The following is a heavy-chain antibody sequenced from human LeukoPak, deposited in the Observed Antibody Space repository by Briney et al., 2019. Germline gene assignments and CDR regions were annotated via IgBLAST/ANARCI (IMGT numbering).Heavy chain of an antibody. CDR3: AKDFLSGTFDP. D-gene: IGHD6-13*01. V-gene: IGHV3-23*01. Sequence: GGSLRLSCAASGFTFSSYAMSWVRQAPGKGLEWVSAISGSGGSTYYADSVKGRFTIYRDNCKNTLYLQMNSLRAEDTAVYYCAKDFLSGTFDPWGQGTLVTVSS. CDR2: ISGSGGST. CDR1: GFTFSSYA. J-gene: IGHJ5*02.